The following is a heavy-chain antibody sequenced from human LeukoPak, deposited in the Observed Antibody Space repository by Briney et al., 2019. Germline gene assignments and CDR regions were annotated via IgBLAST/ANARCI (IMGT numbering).Heavy chain of an antibody. J-gene: IGHJ4*02. D-gene: IGHD3-22*01. CDR1: GFTFGDYA. CDR2: IRSKAYTGTT. V-gene: IGHV3-49*03. CDR3: TRQPYDTSGYYYFVDF. Sequence: SGGSLRLSCTASGFTFGDYAVSWFRQAPGKGLEWVGFIRSKAYTGTTGYAASVKGRFTISRDDSKSVAYLQMNSLKTEDTAVYYCTRQPYDTSGYYYFVDFWGQGTLVTVSS.